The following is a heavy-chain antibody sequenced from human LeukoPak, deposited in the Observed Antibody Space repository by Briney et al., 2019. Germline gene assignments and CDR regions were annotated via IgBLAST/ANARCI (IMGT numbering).Heavy chain of an antibody. Sequence: SETLSLTCAVYGRSFSGYYCSWIRQPPGKGLEWIGEINPSGGTNYNPSLKSRVTISLDPSKNQSSLNLTSVIATDTAVYYCARSRLHPIIFDDWGEGTLVSVSS. CDR3: ARSRLHPIIFDD. CDR1: GRSFSGYY. CDR2: INPSGGT. J-gene: IGHJ4*02. D-gene: IGHD5-24*01. V-gene: IGHV4-34*01.